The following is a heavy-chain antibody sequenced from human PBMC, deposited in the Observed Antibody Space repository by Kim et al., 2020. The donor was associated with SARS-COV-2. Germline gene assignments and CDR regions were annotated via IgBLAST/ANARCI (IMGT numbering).Heavy chain of an antibody. Sequence: GGSLRLSCAASGFTFSDYSMAWVRQAPGKGLDWVSTIGHGGDRTHYADSVKGRFTISRDNSKNMVYLQMNSLRAEDTATYYCAKDSGHCSGGTCYRWFDPWGRGTLVTVSS. CDR2: IGHGGDRT. CDR3: AKDSGHCSGGTCYRWFDP. D-gene: IGHD2-15*01. J-gene: IGHJ5*02. CDR1: GFTFSDYS. V-gene: IGHV3-23*01.